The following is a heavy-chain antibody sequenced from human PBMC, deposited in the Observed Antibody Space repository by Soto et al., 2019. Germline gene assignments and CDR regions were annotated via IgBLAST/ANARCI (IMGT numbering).Heavy chain of an antibody. D-gene: IGHD6-19*01. J-gene: IGHJ3*02. V-gene: IGHV2-5*02. CDR2: IYWDDDK. Sequence: SGPTLVNPTQTLTLTCTFSGFSLSTSGVGVGWIRQPPGKALEWLALIYWDDDKRYRPSLKSRLTITKDTSKNQVVLTMTNMDPVDTATYYCARAYSSGWRADAFDIWGQGTMVTVSS. CDR3: ARAYSSGWRADAFDI. CDR1: GFSLSTSGVG.